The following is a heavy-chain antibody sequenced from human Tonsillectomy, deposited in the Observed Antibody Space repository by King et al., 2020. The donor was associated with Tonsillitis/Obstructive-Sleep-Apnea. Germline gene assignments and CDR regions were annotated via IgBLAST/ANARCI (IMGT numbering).Heavy chain of an antibody. CDR2: FGPEDGET. J-gene: IGHJ4*02. D-gene: IGHD5-12*01. Sequence: QLVQSGSEVKKPGASVKVSCKVSGSTLTELAMHWVRQAPGKGLEWMGGFGPEDGETIYAQKFQGRVTMTEDTSTDTAYMELSSLRSEDTAVYYCATQXXLRXGGFXXXXXXXGTLVTVSS. V-gene: IGHV1-24*01. CDR3: ATQXXLRXGGFXXXX. CDR1: GSTLTELA.